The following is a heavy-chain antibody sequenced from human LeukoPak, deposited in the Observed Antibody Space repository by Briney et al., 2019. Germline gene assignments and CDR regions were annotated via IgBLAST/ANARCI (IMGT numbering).Heavy chain of an antibody. CDR3: ARGLASSSWYSLTYYYYYYGMDV. V-gene: IGHV4-34*01. D-gene: IGHD6-13*01. CDR1: GGSFSGYY. Sequence: PSKTLSLTCAVYGGSFSGYYWSWIRQPPGKGLEWIGEINHSGSTNYNPSLKSRVTISVDTSKNQFSLKLSSVTAADTAVYYCARGLASSSWYSLTYYYYYYGMDVWGQGTTVTVSS. CDR2: INHSGST. J-gene: IGHJ6*02.